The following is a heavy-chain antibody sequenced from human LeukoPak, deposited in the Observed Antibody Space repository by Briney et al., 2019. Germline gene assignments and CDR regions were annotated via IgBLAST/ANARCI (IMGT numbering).Heavy chain of an antibody. J-gene: IGHJ4*02. CDR3: AYGDYPDY. CDR2: ISTSGGTR. V-gene: IGHV3-48*03. Sequence: GGSLRLSCAASGFTYSSFEMHWVRQAPGKGLEWVSYISTSGGTRYYAASVKGRFTISRDNAKNTLYLQMNSLRAEDTAVYYCAYGDYPDYWGQGTLVTVSS. CDR1: GFTYSSFE. D-gene: IGHD4-17*01.